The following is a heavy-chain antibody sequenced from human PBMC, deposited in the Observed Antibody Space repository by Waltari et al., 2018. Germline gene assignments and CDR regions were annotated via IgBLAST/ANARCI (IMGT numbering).Heavy chain of an antibody. CDR1: GRSISSSSYY. V-gene: IGHV4-39*01. CDR3: ARKYSYGRLHYYYYMDV. CDR2: VYYRGST. Sequence: QLQLQESGPGLVKPSATLSLTCTVSGRSISSSSYYWGWIRQPPGKGLEWIGSVYYRGSTYYNPSLKIRVTISVDTSKNQFSLKLSSVTAADTAVYYCARKYSYGRLHYYYYMDVWGKGTTVTVSS. D-gene: IGHD5-18*01. J-gene: IGHJ6*03.